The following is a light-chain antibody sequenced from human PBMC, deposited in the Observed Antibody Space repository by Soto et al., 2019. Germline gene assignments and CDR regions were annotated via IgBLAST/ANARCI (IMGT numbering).Light chain of an antibody. Sequence: EIVLTQSPGTLSLSPGERATLSCRASQSVSSSYVAWYQQKPGQAPRLLIYGASSRATGIPDRFSGSGSGTDFTLTISRLEPEDFAVYYCQQYGRALLTFGGGTKVEIK. J-gene: IGKJ4*01. CDR1: QSVSSSY. V-gene: IGKV3-20*01. CDR3: QQYGRALLT. CDR2: GAS.